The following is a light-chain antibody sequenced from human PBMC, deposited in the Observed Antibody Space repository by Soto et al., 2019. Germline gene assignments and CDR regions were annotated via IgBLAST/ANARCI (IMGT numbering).Light chain of an antibody. J-gene: IGKJ5*01. CDR3: QQYGSSAT. V-gene: IGKV3-20*01. CDR1: QSVSNNY. CDR2: GAS. Sequence: EIVLTPSPGTLSLSQGERATLSCRASQSVSNNYLAWYQQKPGQAPRLLIYGASNRATGIPDRFSGSGSGTDFTLTISRLEPEDFAVYYCQQYGSSATFGQGTRLEIK.